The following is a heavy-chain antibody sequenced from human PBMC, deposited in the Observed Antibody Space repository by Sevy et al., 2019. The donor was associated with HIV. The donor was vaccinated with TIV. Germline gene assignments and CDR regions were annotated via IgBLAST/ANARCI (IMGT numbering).Heavy chain of an antibody. V-gene: IGHV3-23*01. D-gene: IGHD2-8*01. CDR1: GFTFNIYS. J-gene: IGHJ4*02. CDR2: LSFGCGKI. Sequence: GRSLRLSCAASGFTFNIYSMSWVRQTPGKGLEWVATLSFGCGKINHADSVKGRFTMSRDDSKNAGYLQMNNLRVEDTAIYYCAREGCTKPHDYWGQGTLVTVSS. CDR3: AREGCTKPHDY.